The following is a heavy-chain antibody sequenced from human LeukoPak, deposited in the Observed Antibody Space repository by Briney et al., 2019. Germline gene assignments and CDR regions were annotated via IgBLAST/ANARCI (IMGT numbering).Heavy chain of an antibody. CDR3: VTHYGSGSYYDY. D-gene: IGHD3-10*01. CDR1: GFTFSSYA. V-gene: IGHV3-23*01. Sequence: GGSLRLSCAASGFTFSSYAMSWVRHVPGKGLECVSVIGGTDGTTYYADSVKGRFTISRDNFKNTLYLQMNSLRAEDTAVYYCVTHYGSGSYYDYWGQGSLVTASS. J-gene: IGHJ4*02. CDR2: IGGTDGTT.